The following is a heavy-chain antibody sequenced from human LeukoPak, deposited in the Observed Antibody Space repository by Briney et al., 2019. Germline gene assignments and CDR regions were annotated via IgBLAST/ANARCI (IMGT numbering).Heavy chain of an antibody. V-gene: IGHV4-31*03. J-gene: IGHJ4*02. CDR2: IYYSGST. CDR3: ARRVWDSSGYYDY. D-gene: IGHD3-22*01. CDR1: GGSISSGGYY. Sequence: SETLSLTCTVSGGSISSGGYYWSWLRQHPGKGLEWIGYIYYSGSTYYNPSLKSRVTISVDTSKNQFSLKLSSVTAADTAVYYCARRVWDSSGYYDYWGQGTLVTVSS.